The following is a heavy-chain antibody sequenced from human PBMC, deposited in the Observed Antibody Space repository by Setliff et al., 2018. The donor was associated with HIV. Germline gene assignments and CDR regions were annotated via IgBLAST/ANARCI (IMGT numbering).Heavy chain of an antibody. D-gene: IGHD3-22*01. J-gene: IGHJ3*02. CDR1: GYTFTGYY. CDR2: INPNSGGT. CDR3: AMAYYYDSSGYRNDAFDI. V-gene: IGHV1-2*02. Sequence: ASVKVSCKASGYTFTGYYMYWVRQAPGQGLEWMGWINPNSGGTNYAQKFQGRVTMTRDTSISTAYMELSRLRSDNTAVYYCAMAYYYDSSGYRNDAFDIWGQGTMVTVSS.